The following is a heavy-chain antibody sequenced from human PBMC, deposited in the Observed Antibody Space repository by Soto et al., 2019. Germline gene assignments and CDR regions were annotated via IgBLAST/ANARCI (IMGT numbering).Heavy chain of an antibody. J-gene: IGHJ4*02. CDR3: GGYGTYKCV. V-gene: IGHV3-66*01. Sequence: ELQLVASGGGLVQPGGSLRLSCAASGFTVSNNYVRWVRQAPGKGLEWVSLICSNGDTRYAVCVKGSLTISRDSSSNTLSLPMNSLRVEDTGVYYCGGYGTYKCVWGQGMDVTVSS. CDR1: GFTVSNNY. D-gene: IGHD1-1*01. CDR2: ICSNGDT.